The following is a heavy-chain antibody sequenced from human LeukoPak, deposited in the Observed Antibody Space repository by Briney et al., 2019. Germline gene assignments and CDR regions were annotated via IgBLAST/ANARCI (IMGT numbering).Heavy chain of an antibody. J-gene: IGHJ4*02. Sequence: PSETLSLTCAVYGGSFSGYYWSWIRQPPGKGLEWIGEINHSGSTNYNPSLKSRVTISVDTSKNQFSLKLSSVTAADTAVYYCARSVYCSGGSCYPFDYWGQGTLVTVSS. CDR1: GGSFSGYY. CDR3: ARSVYCSGGSCYPFDY. V-gene: IGHV4-34*01. CDR2: INHSGST. D-gene: IGHD2-15*01.